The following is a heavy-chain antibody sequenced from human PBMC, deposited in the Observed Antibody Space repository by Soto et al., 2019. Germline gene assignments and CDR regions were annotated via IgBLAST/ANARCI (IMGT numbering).Heavy chain of an antibody. V-gene: IGHV3-66*01. CDR1: GFTVSSNY. Sequence: EVPLVESGGGLVQPGGSLRLSCAASGFTVSSNYMSWVRQAPGKGLEWVSVIYSGGSTYYADSVKGRFTISRDNSKNTLYLQMNSLRAEDTAVYYCAIRAGIRVVIEHWGQGTLVTVSS. CDR2: IYSGGST. CDR3: AIRAGIRVVIEH. J-gene: IGHJ1*01. D-gene: IGHD3-22*01.